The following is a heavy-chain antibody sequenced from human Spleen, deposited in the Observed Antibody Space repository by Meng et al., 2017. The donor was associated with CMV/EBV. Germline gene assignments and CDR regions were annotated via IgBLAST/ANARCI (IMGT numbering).Heavy chain of an antibody. CDR3: AREVDSRSYSAIYFHHGMDV. CDR2: MSYDGNSK. V-gene: IGHV3-30*04. D-gene: IGHD3-10*01. J-gene: IGHJ6*02. Sequence: GGSLRLSCVASGFTFNTFSLHWVRQAPGKGLEWLALMSYDGNSKYYADSVKGRFTISRDNSINTLYLEIDSLRPADTGIYHCAREVDSRSYSAIYFHHGMDVWGQGTTVTVSS. CDR1: GFTFNTFS.